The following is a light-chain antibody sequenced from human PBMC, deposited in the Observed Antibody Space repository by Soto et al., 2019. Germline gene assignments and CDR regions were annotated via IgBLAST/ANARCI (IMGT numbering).Light chain of an antibody. J-gene: IGKJ1*01. CDR3: QHSYTIPPT. V-gene: IGKV1-39*01. Sequence: DIQMTQSPSSLSAAVGDRVTISCRASHSIRTYLNWYQKKPGKAPRLLINAASSLHSGVPSRFSGSGSGTDFTLTISSLQPEDFATYYCQHSYTIPPTFGQGTKVDIK. CDR2: AAS. CDR1: HSIRTY.